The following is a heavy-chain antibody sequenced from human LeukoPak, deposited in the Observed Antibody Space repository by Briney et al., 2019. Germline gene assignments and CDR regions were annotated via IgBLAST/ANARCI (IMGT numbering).Heavy chain of an antibody. Sequence: PGESLRLSCAASGFTFSSYEMNWVRRAPGKGLEWVSYISRSGSVIYYADSVKGRFTISRDNAKNSLYLQMNSLRAEDTAVYYCARSSYFDYWGQGTLVAVSS. J-gene: IGHJ4*02. CDR2: ISRSGSVI. V-gene: IGHV3-48*03. D-gene: IGHD1-26*01. CDR3: ARSSYFDY. CDR1: GFTFSSYE.